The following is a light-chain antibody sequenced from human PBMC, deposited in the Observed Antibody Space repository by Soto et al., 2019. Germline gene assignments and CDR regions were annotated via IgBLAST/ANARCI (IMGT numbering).Light chain of an antibody. Sequence: QSALTQRASVSGSPGQSITISCTGTSSDVGGYNYVSWYQQHPGKAPKVMIYDVSKRPSGISNRFSGSKSGNTASLTISGLQAEDEADYYCSSYSRSSNVVFGGGTKLTVL. J-gene: IGLJ2*01. CDR1: SSDVGGYNY. CDR3: SSYSRSSNVV. V-gene: IGLV2-14*01. CDR2: DVS.